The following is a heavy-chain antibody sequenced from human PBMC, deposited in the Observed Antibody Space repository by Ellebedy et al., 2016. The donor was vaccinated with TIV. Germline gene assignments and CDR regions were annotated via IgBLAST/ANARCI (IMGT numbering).Heavy chain of an antibody. D-gene: IGHD3-16*01. CDR2: IKQDGSEK. CDR3: ARERGDYWYFDL. J-gene: IGHJ2*01. CDR1: GFTFSSYW. Sequence: GESLKISXAASGFTFSSYWMSWVRQAPGKGLEWVANIKQDGSEKYYVDSVKGRFTISRDNAKNSLYLQMNSLRAEDTAVYYCARERGDYWYFDLWGRGTLVTVSS. V-gene: IGHV3-7*01.